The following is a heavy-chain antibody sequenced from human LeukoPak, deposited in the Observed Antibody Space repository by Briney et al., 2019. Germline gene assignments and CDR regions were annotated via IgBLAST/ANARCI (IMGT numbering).Heavy chain of an antibody. V-gene: IGHV3-53*01. D-gene: IGHD3-9*01. CDR3: ARTGYANNWFDP. Sequence: GGSLRLSCVASGFXVSSNHISWVRQAPGKGREWVSVIYSGGSTYYADSVKGRFTISRDNSKNTLYLQMNSLRAEDTAVYYCARTGYANNWFDPWGQGTLVTVSS. J-gene: IGHJ5*02. CDR1: GFXVSSNH. CDR2: IYSGGST.